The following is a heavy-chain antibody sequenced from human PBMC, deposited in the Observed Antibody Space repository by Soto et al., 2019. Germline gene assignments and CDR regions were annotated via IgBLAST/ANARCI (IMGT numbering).Heavy chain of an antibody. CDR3: ARYLKYPYYYMDV. CDR1: GYTFTSYD. V-gene: IGHV1-8*01. J-gene: IGHJ6*03. Sequence: QVQLVQSGAEVKKPGASVKVSCKASGYTFTSYDINWVRQAPGQGLEWMGWMNPSSGNAGYAQKFQGRVTMTRNTSVNTAYMALSSPRSEDTAVYYCARYLKYPYYYMDVWGKGTTVTVSS. D-gene: IGHD2-2*01. CDR2: MNPSSGNA.